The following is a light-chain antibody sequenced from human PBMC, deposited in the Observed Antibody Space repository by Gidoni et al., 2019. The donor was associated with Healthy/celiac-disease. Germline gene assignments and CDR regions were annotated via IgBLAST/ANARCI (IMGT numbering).Light chain of an antibody. Sequence: ELLMPHSPATLSVSPGSRATLSCRASPSVSSNLAWYQQKPGQAPRLLIYGASTRATGIPARFSGRGSGTEFTLTISSLQSEELAVYYCQQYNNGRLTFXGXTRVEIK. V-gene: IGKV3-15*01. CDR3: QQYNNGRLT. CDR2: GAS. J-gene: IGKJ4*01. CDR1: PSVSSN.